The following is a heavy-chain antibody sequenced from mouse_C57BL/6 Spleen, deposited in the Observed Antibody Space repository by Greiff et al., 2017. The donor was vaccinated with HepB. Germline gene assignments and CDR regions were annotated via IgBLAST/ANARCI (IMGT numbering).Heavy chain of an antibody. D-gene: IGHD2-4*01. CDR1: GYTFTSYW. CDR3: ARGIYYDYFDY. CDR2: IDPSDSET. J-gene: IGHJ2*01. V-gene: IGHV1-52*01. Sequence: VQLQQPGAELVRPGSSVKLSCKASGYTFTSYWMHWVKQRPIQGLEWIGNIDPSDSETHYNQKFKDKATLTVDKSSSTAYMQLSSLTSEDSAVYYCARGIYYDYFDYWGQGTTLTVSS.